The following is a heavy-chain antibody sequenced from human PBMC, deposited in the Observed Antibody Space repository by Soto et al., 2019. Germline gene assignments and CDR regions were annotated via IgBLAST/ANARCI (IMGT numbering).Heavy chain of an antibody. CDR2: ISFDGTKE. CDR3: AKDIGSTWYTIDF. Sequence: GGSLRLSCEASGFTFSSYGMHWVRQAPGKGLEWVAVISFDGTKEHYADSVRGRFTISRDESMNTLSLQMNHLTTEDTAVYHCAKDIGSTWYTIDFWGQGTLVTVSS. D-gene: IGHD6-13*01. J-gene: IGHJ4*02. CDR1: GFTFSSYG. V-gene: IGHV3-30*18.